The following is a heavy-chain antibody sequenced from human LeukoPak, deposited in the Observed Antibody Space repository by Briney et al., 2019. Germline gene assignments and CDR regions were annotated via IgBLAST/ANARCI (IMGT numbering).Heavy chain of an antibody. D-gene: IGHD2-15*01. J-gene: IGHJ4*02. CDR3: ARERPAYCSGGSCYSYYFDY. Sequence: TNYAQKLQGRVTMTTDTSTSTAYMELRSLRSDDTAVYYCARERPAYCSGGSCYSYYFDYWGQGTLVTVSS. V-gene: IGHV1-18*01. CDR2: T.